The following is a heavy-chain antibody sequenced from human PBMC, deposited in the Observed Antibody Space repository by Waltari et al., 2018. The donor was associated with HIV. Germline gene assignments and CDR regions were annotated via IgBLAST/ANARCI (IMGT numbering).Heavy chain of an antibody. CDR2: IIPIFGTA. J-gene: IGHJ6*02. Sequence: QVQLVQSGAEVKKPGSSVKVSCKASGGTFSSYAISWVRQAPGQGLEWMGGIIPIFGTANDAQNFQGRVTITADESTSTAYMELSSLRSEDTAVYYCARDVRPWELFNYYGMDVWGQGTTVTVSS. D-gene: IGHD1-26*01. V-gene: IGHV1-69*01. CDR3: ARDVRPWELFNYYGMDV. CDR1: GGTFSSYA.